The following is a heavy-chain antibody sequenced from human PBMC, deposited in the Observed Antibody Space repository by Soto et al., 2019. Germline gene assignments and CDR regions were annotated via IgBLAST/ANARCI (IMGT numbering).Heavy chain of an antibody. CDR1: GFTFSSYA. V-gene: IGHV3-23*01. D-gene: IGHD3-16*02. Sequence: EVQLLESGGGLVQPGGSLRLSCAASGFTFSSYAMSWVRQAPGKGLEWVSSISGSGGSTYYADSVKGRFTISRDNSKNPLYLQMNSLRAEDTAVYYCAKGAYYDYVWGSYRFDYWGQGTLVTVSS. J-gene: IGHJ4*02. CDR2: ISGSGGST. CDR3: AKGAYYDYVWGSYRFDY.